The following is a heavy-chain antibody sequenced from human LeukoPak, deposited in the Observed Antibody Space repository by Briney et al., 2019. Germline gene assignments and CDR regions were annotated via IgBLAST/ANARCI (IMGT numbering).Heavy chain of an antibody. CDR1: GFTFSSYS. D-gene: IGHD3-10*01. CDR3: ARGRFGELNF. Sequence: GGSLRLSCAASGFTFSSYSMNWVSQAPGKGLEWVANIRQTGGEMYYVDSVKGRFTISRDNAKNSLYLQMNSLRVEDTAIYYCARGRFGELNFWGQGTLVTVSS. J-gene: IGHJ4*02. CDR2: IRQTGGEM. V-gene: IGHV3-7*04.